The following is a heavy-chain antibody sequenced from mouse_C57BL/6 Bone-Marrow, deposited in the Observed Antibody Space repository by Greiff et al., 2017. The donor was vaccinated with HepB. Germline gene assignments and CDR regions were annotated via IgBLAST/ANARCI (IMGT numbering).Heavy chain of an antibody. J-gene: IGHJ1*03. Sequence: EVKLVESGGDLVKPGGSLKLSCAASGFTFSSYAMSWVRQTPEKRLEWVATISDGGSYTYYPDNVKGRFTISRDTAKNNLYLQMSHLKSEDTAMYYCARDRYFDVWGTGTTVTVSS. CDR3: ARDRYFDV. CDR1: GFTFSSYA. CDR2: ISDGGSYT. V-gene: IGHV5-4*01.